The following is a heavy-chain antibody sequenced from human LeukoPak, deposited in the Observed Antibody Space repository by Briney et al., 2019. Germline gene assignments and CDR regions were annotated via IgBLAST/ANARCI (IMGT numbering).Heavy chain of an antibody. Sequence: PETLSLTCAVYGGSFSGYYWSWIRQPPGKGLEWIGEINHSGSTNYNPSLKSRVTISVDTSKNQFSLKLSSVTAADTAVYYCARGRLWTRARFDYWGQGTLVTVSS. V-gene: IGHV4-34*01. D-gene: IGHD3-10*01. J-gene: IGHJ4*02. CDR1: GGSFSGYY. CDR2: INHSGST. CDR3: ARGRLWTRARFDY.